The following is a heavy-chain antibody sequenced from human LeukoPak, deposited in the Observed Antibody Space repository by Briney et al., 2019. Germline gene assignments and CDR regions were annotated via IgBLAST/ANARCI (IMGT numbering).Heavy chain of an antibody. V-gene: IGHV4-59*01. J-gene: IGHJ6*03. CDR1: GGSISPYY. CDR2: VYHTGST. Sequence: PSETLSLTCTVSGGSISPYYWSWIRQPPGKGLEWIGYVYHTGSTNYNSSLKSRLTISVDTSKNQFSLKLTSLTTADTAVYYCARSTGFYSYYLDVWDRGTTVTVSS. CDR3: ARSTGFYSYYLDV.